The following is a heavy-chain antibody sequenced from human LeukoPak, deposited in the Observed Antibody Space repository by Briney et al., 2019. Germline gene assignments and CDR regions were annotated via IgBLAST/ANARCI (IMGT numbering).Heavy chain of an antibody. CDR1: GFSFSFYW. CDR3: AKDWSGDYNWSDP. D-gene: IGHD3-3*01. J-gene: IGHJ5*02. V-gene: IGHV3-74*01. Sequence: GGSLRLSCAASGFSFSFYWMHWVRQAPGKGPVWVSRIKTDGSIADYADSVKGRFTISRDNAKNTLYLQMNSLRAEDTAVYYCAKDWSGDYNWSDPWGQGTLVTVSS. CDR2: IKTDGSIA.